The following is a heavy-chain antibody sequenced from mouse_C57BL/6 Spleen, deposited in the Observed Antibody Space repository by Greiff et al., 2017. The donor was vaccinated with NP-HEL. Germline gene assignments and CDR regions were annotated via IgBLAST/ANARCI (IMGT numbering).Heavy chain of an antibody. CDR1: GYTFTSYW. D-gene: IGHD1-1*01. CDR2: IDPSDSYT. V-gene: IGHV1-50*01. Sequence: QVQLKQPGAELVKPGASVKLSCKASGYTFTSYWMQWVKQRPGQGLEWIGEIDPSDSYTNYNQKFKGKATLTVDTSSSTAYMQLSSLTSEDSAVYYCERDPGYGSGRNYFDYWGKGTTLTVSS. CDR3: ERDPGYGSGRNYFDY. J-gene: IGHJ2*01.